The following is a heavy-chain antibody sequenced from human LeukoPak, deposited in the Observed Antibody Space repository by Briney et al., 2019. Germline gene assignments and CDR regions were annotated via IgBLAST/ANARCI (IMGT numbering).Heavy chain of an antibody. CDR3: ARRGYIAAAATFDY. V-gene: IGHV4-4*02. J-gene: IGHJ4*02. CDR1: GGSISSSNW. Sequence: SETLSLTCAVSGGSISSSNWWSWVRQPPGKGLEWIGEIYHSGSTNYNPSLKSRVTISVDKSKNQFSLKLSSVTAADTAVYYCARRGYIAAAATFDYWGQGTLVTVSS. CDR2: IYHSGST. D-gene: IGHD6-13*01.